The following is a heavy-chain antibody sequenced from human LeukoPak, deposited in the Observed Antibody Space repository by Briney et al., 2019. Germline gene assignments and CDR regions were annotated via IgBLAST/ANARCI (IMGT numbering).Heavy chain of an antibody. CDR1: GFTFSSYA. J-gene: IGHJ4*02. D-gene: IGHD3-3*01. CDR3: ARAGWSGYYRTVEKFDY. Sequence: GGSLRLSCAASGFTFSSYAMSWVRQAPGKGLEWVSGINWNGGSTGYADSVKGRFTISRDNAKNSLYLQMNSLRAEDTAVYYCARAGWSGYYRTVEKFDYWGQGTLVTVSS. CDR2: INWNGGST. V-gene: IGHV3-20*04.